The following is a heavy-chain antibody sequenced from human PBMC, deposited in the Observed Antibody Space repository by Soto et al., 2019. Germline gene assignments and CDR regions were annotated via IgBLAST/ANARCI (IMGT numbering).Heavy chain of an antibody. CDR3: AARGYYGSGLRYFDY. J-gene: IGHJ4*02. Sequence: QMQLVQSGPEVKKPGSSVKVSCKASGFTFTSSAMQWVRQARGQRLEWIGWIVVGSGNTNYAQKFQERVTITRDMSTSTAYMELSSLRSEDTAVYYCAARGYYGSGLRYFDYWGQGTLVTVSS. CDR2: IVVGSGNT. D-gene: IGHD3-10*01. V-gene: IGHV1-58*02. CDR1: GFTFTSSA.